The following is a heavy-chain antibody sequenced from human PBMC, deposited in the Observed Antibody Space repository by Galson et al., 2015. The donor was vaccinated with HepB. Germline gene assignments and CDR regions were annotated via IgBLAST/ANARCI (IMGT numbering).Heavy chain of an antibody. CDR1: GYTFTSYS. V-gene: IGHV1-18*01. CDR2: ISAYNGNT. Sequence: SVKVSCKASGYTFTSYSISWVRQAPGQGLEWMGWISAYNGNTNYAQKLQGRVTMTTDTSTSTAYMELRSLRSDDTAVYYCAVKYYYDSSGDMAFDIWGQGTMVTVSS. J-gene: IGHJ3*02. D-gene: IGHD3-22*01. CDR3: AVKYYYDSSGDMAFDI.